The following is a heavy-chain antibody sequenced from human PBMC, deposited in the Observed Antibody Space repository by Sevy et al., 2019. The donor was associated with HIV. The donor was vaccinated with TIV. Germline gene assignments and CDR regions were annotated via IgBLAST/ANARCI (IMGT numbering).Heavy chain of an antibody. D-gene: IGHD2-2*01. J-gene: IGHJ4*02. CDR2: IIPIFGTA. CDR1: GGTFSSYA. CDR3: AGVGGRDCSSTSCYAPFDY. V-gene: IGHV1-69*13. Sequence: ASVKVSCKASGGTFSSYAISWVRQAPGQGLEWMGGIIPIFGTANYAQKFQGRVTITADESTSTAYMELSSLRSEDTAVYYCAGVGGRDCSSTSCYAPFDYWGQGTLVTVSS.